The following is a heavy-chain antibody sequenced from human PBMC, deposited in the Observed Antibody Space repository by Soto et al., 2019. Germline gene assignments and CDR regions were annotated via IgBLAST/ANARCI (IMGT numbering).Heavy chain of an antibody. CDR1: GYTFNNYG. CDR2: INPYNGDT. V-gene: IGHV1-18*01. Sequence: ASVKVSCKASGYTFNNYGFSWVRQSPGHGLEWMGWINPYNGDTNYAQKFQDRVTMTADISTSTVYIELRSLISDDTAVYYCARDRLGFPDRLDAWGQGTLVTVSS. CDR3: ARDRLGFPDRLDA. J-gene: IGHJ5*02. D-gene: IGHD3-9*01.